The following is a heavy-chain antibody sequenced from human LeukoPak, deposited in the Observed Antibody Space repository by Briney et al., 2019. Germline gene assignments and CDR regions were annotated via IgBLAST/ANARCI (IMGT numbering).Heavy chain of an antibody. CDR3: AKGFRGYSGYDPATLDY. Sequence: GGSLRLSCAASGFTFSSYWMSWVRRAPGKGLEWVSAISGSGGSTYYADSVKGRFTISRDYSKNTLYLQMNSLRAEDTAVYYCAKGFRGYSGYDPATLDYWGQGTLVTVSS. V-gene: IGHV3-23*01. J-gene: IGHJ4*02. CDR2: ISGSGGST. CDR1: GFTFSSYW. D-gene: IGHD5-12*01.